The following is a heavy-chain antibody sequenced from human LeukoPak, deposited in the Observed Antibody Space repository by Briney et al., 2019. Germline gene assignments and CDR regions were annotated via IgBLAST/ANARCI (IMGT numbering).Heavy chain of an antibody. CDR2: ISGSGGRT. V-gene: IGHV3-23*01. CDR1: GFTLSSYA. Sequence: AGASLRLSCAASGFTLSSYAMRWVRPAPGEGLGGGSAISGSGGRTYYAASVKGQFTISRDNSKNTLYLQMNSLRAEDTAVYYCAKDDSSGYYYGYYFDYWGQGTLVTVSS. CDR3: AKDDSSGYYYGYYFDY. D-gene: IGHD3-22*01. J-gene: IGHJ4*02.